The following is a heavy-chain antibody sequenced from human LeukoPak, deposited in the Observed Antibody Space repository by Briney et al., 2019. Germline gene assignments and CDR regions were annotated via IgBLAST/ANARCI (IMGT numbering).Heavy chain of an antibody. V-gene: IGHV3-74*01. Sequence: GGSLRLSCAASGFTFSSYWMNWVRQAPGEGLGWVSRIASDGSSTTYADSVKGRFSISRDNAKSTLYLQMNSLRVEDTAVYYCARGRPHGNDYWGQGTLVTVSS. D-gene: IGHD4-23*01. CDR3: ARGRPHGNDY. CDR1: GFTFSSYW. J-gene: IGHJ4*02. CDR2: IASDGSST.